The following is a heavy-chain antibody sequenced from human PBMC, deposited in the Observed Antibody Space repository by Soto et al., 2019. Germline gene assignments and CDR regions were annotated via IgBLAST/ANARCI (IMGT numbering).Heavy chain of an antibody. D-gene: IGHD1-1*01. Sequence: PGGSLRRSCAASGFTFSSHVMHWVRQAPGKGLEWVAVIWNDGSNKYYADSVKGRFTISRDNSKNTLYLQMNSLRAEDTAVYYCARDKFSGTPPLFDYWGQGTLVTVSS. V-gene: IGHV3-33*01. CDR3: ARDKFSGTPPLFDY. CDR2: IWNDGSNK. J-gene: IGHJ4*02. CDR1: GFTFSSHV.